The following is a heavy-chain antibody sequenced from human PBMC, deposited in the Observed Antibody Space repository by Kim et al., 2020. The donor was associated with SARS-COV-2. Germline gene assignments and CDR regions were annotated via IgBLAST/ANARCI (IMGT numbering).Heavy chain of an antibody. D-gene: IGHD2-2*01. Sequence: SETLSLTCAVYGGSFSGYYWSWIRQPPGKGLEWIGEINHSGSTNYNPSLKSRVTISVDTSKNQFSLKLSSVTAADTAVYYCARARYCSSTSCHLDYWGQGTLVTVSS. CDR3: ARARYCSSTSCHLDY. CDR2: INHSGST. CDR1: GGSFSGYY. V-gene: IGHV4-34*01. J-gene: IGHJ4*02.